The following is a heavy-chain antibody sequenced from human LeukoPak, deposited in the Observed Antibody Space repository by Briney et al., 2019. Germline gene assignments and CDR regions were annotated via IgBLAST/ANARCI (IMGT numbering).Heavy chain of an antibody. CDR2: IYYSGST. CDR1: GGSISSGGYY. V-gene: IGHV4-31*03. D-gene: IGHD1-7*01. J-gene: IGHJ4*02. CDR3: AKTNWNYGGPYDY. Sequence: SETLSLTCTVSGGSISSGGYYWSWIRQHPGKGLEWIGYIYYSGSTYYNPSLKSRVTISLDTSKNLFSLKLSSVTAADTAMYYCAKTNWNYGGPYDYWGQGTLVTVSS.